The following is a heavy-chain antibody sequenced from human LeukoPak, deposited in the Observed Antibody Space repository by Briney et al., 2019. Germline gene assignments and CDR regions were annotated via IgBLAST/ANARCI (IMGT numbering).Heavy chain of an antibody. CDR1: GFTFCSYA. CDR2: ICCNGGST. CDR3: ANQKLKTIINYYGMDV. Sequence: GGSLRLSCAASGFTFCSYAINWVRQAPGKGLEWVSAICCNGGSTYYAYSVNGRFTNSRDNTKNTLYLKMNSLRAEDTTVYYCANQKLKTIINYYGMDVWGKGTTVTVSS. V-gene: IGHV3-23*01. J-gene: IGHJ6*04. D-gene: IGHD5-12*01.